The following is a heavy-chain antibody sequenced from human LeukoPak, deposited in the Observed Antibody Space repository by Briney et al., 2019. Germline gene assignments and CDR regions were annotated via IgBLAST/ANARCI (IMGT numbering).Heavy chain of an antibody. CDR3: ARDLLSRMATGVGFDY. CDR1: GFTFSSYS. J-gene: IGHJ4*02. D-gene: IGHD5-24*01. V-gene: IGHV3-48*04. Sequence: GGSLRLSCAASGFTFSSYSMNWVRQAPGKGLEWVSYISSSSSTIYYADSVKGRFTISRDNAKNSLYLQMNSLRAEDTAVYYCARDLLSRMATGVGFDYWGQGTLVTVSS. CDR2: ISSSSSTI.